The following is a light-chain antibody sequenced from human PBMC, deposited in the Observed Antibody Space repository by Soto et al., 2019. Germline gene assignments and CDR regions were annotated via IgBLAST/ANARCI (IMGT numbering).Light chain of an antibody. V-gene: IGKV3-20*01. CDR1: QSISSSY. CDR2: GTF. CDR3: QQGGLSPRT. J-gene: IGKJ1*01. Sequence: EVVLTQSPVTLSLSPGDRATLSCRASQSISSSYLAWYQQKPGQAPRLLIYGTFNRATGIPDRFSGDGSGTDFTLTINRLEPEDFAVYFCQQGGLSPRTVGQGTKVEV.